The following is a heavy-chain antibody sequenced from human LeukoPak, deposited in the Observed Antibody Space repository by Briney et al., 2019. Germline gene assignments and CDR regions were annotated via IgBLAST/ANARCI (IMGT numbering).Heavy chain of an antibody. CDR3: ASFYQAYYFDY. CDR2: VYYSGST. V-gene: IGHV4-39*01. J-gene: IGHJ4*02. Sequence: PSETLSLTCTVSGGSISTSSYCWGWIRQPPGKGLEWIGSVYYSGSTYYNPSLKSRVTISVDTSKNQFSLKLSSVTAADTAVYYCASFYQAYYFDYWGQGTLVTVSS. CDR1: GGSISTSSYC. D-gene: IGHD2-21*01.